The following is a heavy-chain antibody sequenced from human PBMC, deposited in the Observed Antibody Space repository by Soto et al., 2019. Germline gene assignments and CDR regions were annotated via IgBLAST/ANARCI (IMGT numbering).Heavy chain of an antibody. CDR1: GGSISSSNYY. D-gene: IGHD3-10*01. J-gene: IGHJ4*02. Sequence: QLQLQESGPGLVKPSETLSLTCTVSGGSISSSNYYWGWIRQPPGKGLEWIGSVYYNGNTYYNPXXXXXXXXXXXXXXXXXXXXXXXXPXAXXXXXXXARKAGSGSSFLDYWGQGTLVTVSS. CDR3: ARKAGSGSSFLDY. V-gene: IGHV4-39*01. CDR2: VYYNGNT.